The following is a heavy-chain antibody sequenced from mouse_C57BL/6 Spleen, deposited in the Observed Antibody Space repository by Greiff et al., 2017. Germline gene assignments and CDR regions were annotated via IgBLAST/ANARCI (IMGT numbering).Heavy chain of an antibody. CDR2: IYPGDGDT. V-gene: IGHV1-80*01. J-gene: IGHJ4*01. CDR1: GYAFSSYW. CDR3: ARLGAQARGMDY. Sequence: QVQLQQSGAELVKPGASVKISCKASGYAFSSYWMNWVKQRPGKGLEWIGQIYPGDGDTNYNGKFKGKATLTADKSSSTAYMQLSSLTSEDSAVYFCARLGAQARGMDYWGQGTSVTVSS. D-gene: IGHD3-2*02.